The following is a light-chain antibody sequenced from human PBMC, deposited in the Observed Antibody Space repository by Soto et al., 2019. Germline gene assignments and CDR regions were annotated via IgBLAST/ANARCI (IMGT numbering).Light chain of an antibody. Sequence: EIVLTQSPGTLSLSPGERATLSCRASQSVSDSYLAWYQQKPGQAPRLLISGASSRATGIPDRFSGSGSGTDFTLTISSLEPEDFAVYYCQQYGSSPYTFGQGTKLEIK. CDR1: QSVSDSY. V-gene: IGKV3-20*01. CDR3: QQYGSSPYT. J-gene: IGKJ2*01. CDR2: GAS.